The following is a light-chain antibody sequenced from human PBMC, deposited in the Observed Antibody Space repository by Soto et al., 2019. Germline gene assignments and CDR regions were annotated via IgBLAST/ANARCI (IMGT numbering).Light chain of an antibody. J-gene: IGKJ5*01. V-gene: IGKV3-11*01. Sequence: EIVLTQSPVTLSLSPGERATLSCRASQSVSGYLAWYQQKPGQAPRLLIYDVSNRATGIPARSSGSGSGTDFTLTISSLEPEDFAIYYCQQRDYWQVTFGQGTRLEIK. CDR3: QQRDYWQVT. CDR2: DVS. CDR1: QSVSGY.